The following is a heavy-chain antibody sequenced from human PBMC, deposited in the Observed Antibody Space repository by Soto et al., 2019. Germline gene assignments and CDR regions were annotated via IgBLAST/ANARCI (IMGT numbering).Heavy chain of an antibody. CDR1: GFTFSDYY. CDR2: ISGRNTFT. CDR3: ARDGGVIIPGAIGGGYGLDV. D-gene: IGHD2-2*02. Sequence: KAGGSLRLSCAASGFTFSDYYMSWIRQAPGKGLEWISYISGRNTFTQYADSVKGRFTISRDNAKSSLYLQLNSLTAEDTAVYYCARDGGVIIPGAIGGGYGLDVWGQGTTVTVSS. V-gene: IGHV3-11*06. J-gene: IGHJ6*02.